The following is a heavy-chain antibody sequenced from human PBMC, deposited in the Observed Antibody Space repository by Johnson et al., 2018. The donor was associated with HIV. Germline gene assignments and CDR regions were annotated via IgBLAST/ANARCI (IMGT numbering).Heavy chain of an antibody. CDR2: INWNGGST. CDR1: GFTFDDYG. CDR3: TRDWDYYDSSGYYYANMVDAFDV. D-gene: IGHD3-22*01. J-gene: IGHJ3*01. Sequence: VQLVESGGGVVQPGGSLRLSCAASGFTFDDYGMSWVRQAPGKGLEWVSGINWNGGSTGYADSVKGRFTISRDNAKNSLYLQMNSLRAEDTALYYCTRDWDYYDSSGYYYANMVDAFDVWGQGTVVTVSS. V-gene: IGHV3-20*04.